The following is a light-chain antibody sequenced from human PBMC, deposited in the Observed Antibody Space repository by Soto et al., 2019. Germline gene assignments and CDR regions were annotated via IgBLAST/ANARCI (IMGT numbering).Light chain of an antibody. Sequence: EIVLTQSPGTMSLSPGERATLSCRASQIVSSSYLAWYQQKPGQAPRLLIYGASSRATGIPDRFSGSGCGTEFTLTIIRLQPEDFSVFYCQQYGGSALYTFGQGTKLEIK. CDR3: QQYGGSALYT. CDR2: GAS. V-gene: IGKV3-20*01. J-gene: IGKJ2*01. CDR1: QIVSSSY.